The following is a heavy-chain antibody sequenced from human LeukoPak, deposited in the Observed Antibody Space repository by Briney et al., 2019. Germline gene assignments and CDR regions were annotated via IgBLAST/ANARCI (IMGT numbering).Heavy chain of an antibody. V-gene: IGHV1-18*01. CDR2: ISAYNGNT. J-gene: IGHJ3*02. D-gene: IGHD2-15*01. CDR3: ARDLHESVVAATPGAFDI. CDR1: GYTFTSYG. Sequence: GASVKVSCKASGYTFTSYGISWVRQAPGQGLEWMGWISAYNGNTNYAHKLQGRVTMTTDTSTSTAYMELRSLRSDDTAVYYCARDLHESVVAATPGAFDIWGQGTMVTVSS.